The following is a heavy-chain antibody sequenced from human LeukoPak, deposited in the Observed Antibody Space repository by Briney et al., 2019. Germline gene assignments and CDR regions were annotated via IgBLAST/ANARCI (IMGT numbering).Heavy chain of an antibody. Sequence: SETLSLTCTVSGGSISSSSYYWGWIRQPPGKGLEWIGSIYYSGSTYYNPSLKSRVTISVGTSKNQFSLKLSSVTAADTAVFYCARQTVIGRGGRLNWFDPWGQGTLVTVSS. CDR2: IYYSGST. J-gene: IGHJ5*02. CDR1: GGSISSSSYY. V-gene: IGHV4-39*01. D-gene: IGHD2-15*01. CDR3: ARQTVIGRGGRLNWFDP.